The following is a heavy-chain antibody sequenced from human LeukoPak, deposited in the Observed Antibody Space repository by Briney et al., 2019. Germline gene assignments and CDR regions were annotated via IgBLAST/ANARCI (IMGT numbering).Heavy chain of an antibody. Sequence: GSSVKVSCKASGGTFSNYAISWVRQAPGQGLEWMGRIIPIFGTANYAQKFQGRVTITTDESTSTAYMELSSLRSEDTAVYYCARGSVDYDFWSGPNPPYGWFDPWGQGTLVTVSS. D-gene: IGHD3-3*01. CDR2: IIPIFGTA. J-gene: IGHJ5*02. CDR3: ARGSVDYDFWSGPNPPYGWFDP. V-gene: IGHV1-69*05. CDR1: GGTFSNYA.